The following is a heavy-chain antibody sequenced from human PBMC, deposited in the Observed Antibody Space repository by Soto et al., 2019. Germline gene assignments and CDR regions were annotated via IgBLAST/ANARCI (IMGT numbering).Heavy chain of an antibody. J-gene: IGHJ5*02. CDR3: TTGRDSSAKDWFDP. V-gene: IGHV3-15*01. Sequence: GGSLRLSCAASAFTFRNAWMSWVRQAPGKGLEWVGRIKSKTDGGRTDYAAPVKGRFTIARDDSKNTLYLQMNSLKTEDTAVYYCTTGRDSSAKDWFDPWGQGTLVTVSS. CDR2: IKSKTDGGRT. CDR1: AFTFRNAW. D-gene: IGHD6-19*01.